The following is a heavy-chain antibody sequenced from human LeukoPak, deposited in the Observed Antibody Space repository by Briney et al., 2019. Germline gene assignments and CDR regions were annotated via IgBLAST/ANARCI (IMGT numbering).Heavy chain of an antibody. V-gene: IGHV3-43*02. CDR3: AKDTYYYDSSGYYE. J-gene: IGHJ4*02. Sequence: GGSLRLSCAASGFTFGDYALHWVRQAPGKGLEWVSLISGDGGSTYYADSVKGRFTISRDNSKNSLYLQMNSLRTEDTALYYCAKDTYYYDSSGYYEWGQGTLVTVSS. CDR2: ISGDGGST. CDR1: GFTFGDYA. D-gene: IGHD3-22*01.